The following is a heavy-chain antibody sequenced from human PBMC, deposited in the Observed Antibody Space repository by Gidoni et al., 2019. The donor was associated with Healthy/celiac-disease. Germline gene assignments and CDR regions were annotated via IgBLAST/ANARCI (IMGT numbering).Heavy chain of an antibody. CDR3: TRLYDSSGYYYRGDY. CDR2: IRSKANSYAT. CDR1: GFPFSGSA. J-gene: IGHJ4*02. D-gene: IGHD3-22*01. V-gene: IGHV3-73*02. Sequence: EVQLVESGGGLVQPGGSLTLSCAASGFPFSGSAMHWVRQASGKGLEWVGRIRSKANSYATAYAASVKGRFTISRDDSKNTAYLQMNSLKTEDTAVYYCTRLYDSSGYYYRGDYWGQGTLVTVSS.